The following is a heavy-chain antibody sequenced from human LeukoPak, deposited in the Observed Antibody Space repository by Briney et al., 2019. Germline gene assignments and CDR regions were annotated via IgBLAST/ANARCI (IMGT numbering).Heavy chain of an antibody. CDR3: ARDTGYCSGGSCYFFGYSYYYGIDV. V-gene: IGHV1-69*13. J-gene: IGHJ6*02. CDR2: IIPIFGTA. Sequence: ASVKVSCKASGGTFSSYAISWVRQAPGQGLEWMGGIIPIFGTANYAQKFQGRVTITADESTSTAYMELSSLRSEDTAVYYCARDTGYCSGGSCYFFGYSYYYGIDVWGQGTTVTVSS. D-gene: IGHD2-15*01. CDR1: GGTFSSYA.